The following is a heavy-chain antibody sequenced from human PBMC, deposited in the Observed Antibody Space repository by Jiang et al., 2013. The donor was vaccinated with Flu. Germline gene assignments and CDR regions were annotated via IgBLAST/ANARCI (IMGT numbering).Heavy chain of an antibody. Sequence: GAEVKKPGASVKVSCKASGYRFTGYYIHWVRQAPGQGLEWMGWITTNSGGTSYAQNFQGRVTMTRDTSTSTAYLELTSLRSDDTAVYFCARGHMVPFDYWGQGTPVTVS. CDR1: GYRFTGYY. V-gene: IGHV1-2*02. J-gene: IGHJ4*02. D-gene: IGHD3-10*01. CDR2: ITTNSGGT. CDR3: ARGHMVPFDY.